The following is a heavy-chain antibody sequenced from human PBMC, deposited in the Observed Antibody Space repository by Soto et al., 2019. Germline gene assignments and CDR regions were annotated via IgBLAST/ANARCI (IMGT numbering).Heavy chain of an antibody. CDR2: IKEDGSEK. CDR3: ARYRALDP. J-gene: IGHJ5*02. D-gene: IGHD3-10*01. V-gene: IGHV3-7*03. CDR1: GFILRNYW. Sequence: EVQLVESGGGFVQPGGSLRLSCADSGFILRNYWMSWVRQAPGMGLQWVASIKEDGSEKYYVDPVKGRFTISRENAKNSLYLQMNSLRAEDTAVYYCARYRALDPWGQGILVTVSS.